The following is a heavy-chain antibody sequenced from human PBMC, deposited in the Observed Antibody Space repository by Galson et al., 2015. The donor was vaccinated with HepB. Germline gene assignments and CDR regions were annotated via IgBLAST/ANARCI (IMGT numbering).Heavy chain of an antibody. D-gene: IGHD3-3*01. J-gene: IGHJ4*02. V-gene: IGHV3-48*04. CDR3: VLLRGYYLKPLDF. CDR1: TFIFSTYS. CDR2: ISSSSTTI. Sequence: SLRLSCAASTFIFSTYSMNWVRQAPGKGLEWVSYISSSSTTINYADSVKGRFTISRDNAKNSLYLQMNSLRAEDTAVYYCVLLRGYYLKPLDFWGQGTLVTVSS.